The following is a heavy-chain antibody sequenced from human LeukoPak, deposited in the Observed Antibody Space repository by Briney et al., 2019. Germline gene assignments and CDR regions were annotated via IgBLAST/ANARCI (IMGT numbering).Heavy chain of an antibody. CDR3: ARVRDGDYGYIGFDP. J-gene: IGHJ5*02. V-gene: IGHV4-31*11. CDR2: IYYSGRT. CDR1: GGSFSGYY. Sequence: SETLSLTCAVYGGSFSGYYWSWIRQHPGKGLEWIGYIYYSGRTYYNPSLKSRVTISVDTSKNQFSLKLSSVTAADTAVYHCARVRDGDYGYIGFDPWGQGTLVTVSS. D-gene: IGHD4-17*01.